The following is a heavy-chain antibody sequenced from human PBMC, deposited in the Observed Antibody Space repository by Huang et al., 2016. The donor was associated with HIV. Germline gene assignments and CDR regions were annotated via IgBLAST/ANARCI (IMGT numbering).Heavy chain of an antibody. CDR1: EYTLTELS. V-gene: IGHV1-24*01. CDR3: ATGFDVFFDF. Sequence: QATLVQSRAEVKKPGASVKVSGKVSEYTLTELSIHGVRQPPGKGLKWMGGVDPEIADTIYAQKFQGRVTMTEDTSTETAFMELSGLRPEDTAVYYCATGFDVFFDFWGQGTLVTVSS. J-gene: IGHJ4*02. D-gene: IGHD3-9*01. CDR2: VDPEIADT.